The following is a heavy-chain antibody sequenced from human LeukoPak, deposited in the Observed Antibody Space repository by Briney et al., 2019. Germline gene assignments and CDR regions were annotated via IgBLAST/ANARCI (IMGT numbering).Heavy chain of an antibody. CDR1: GFTFSSYA. D-gene: IGHD3-22*01. Sequence: GGSLRLSCAASGFTFSSYAMSWVRQAPGKGLEWVSSISSSGISTYYTDSVKGRFTISRDNSKNTLYLQMNSLRPEDTAVYYCARALPDYYDGSGYYDYWGQGTLVTVSS. V-gene: IGHV3-23*01. J-gene: IGHJ4*02. CDR2: ISSSGIST. CDR3: ARALPDYYDGSGYYDY.